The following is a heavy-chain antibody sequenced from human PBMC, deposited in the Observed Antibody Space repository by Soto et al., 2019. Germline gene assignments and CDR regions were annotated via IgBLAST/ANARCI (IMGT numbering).Heavy chain of an antibody. V-gene: IGHV4-59*01. Sequence: KTSETLSLTCTVSGGSISSYYWSWIRQPPGKGLEWIGYIYYSGSTNYNPSLKSRVTISVDTSKNQFSLKLSSVTAADTAVYYCARANILTAYSDYYYYYGMGVWGQGTTVTVSS. CDR1: GGSISSYY. J-gene: IGHJ6*02. CDR2: IYYSGST. CDR3: ARANILTAYSDYYYYYGMGV. D-gene: IGHD3-9*01.